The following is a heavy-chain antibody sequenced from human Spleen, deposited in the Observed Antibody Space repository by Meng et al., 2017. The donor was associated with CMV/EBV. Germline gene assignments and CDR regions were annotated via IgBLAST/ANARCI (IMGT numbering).Heavy chain of an antibody. CDR3: ARVGATQGWFDP. CDR1: VGSISSGNW. Sequence: CAVSVGSISSGNWWSWVRQPPGKGLEWIGEIYHSGSTNYNPSLKSRVTISVDKSKNQFSLKLSSVTAADTAVYYCARVGATQGWFDPWGQGTLVTVSS. J-gene: IGHJ5*02. V-gene: IGHV4-4*02. D-gene: IGHD1-26*01. CDR2: IYHSGST.